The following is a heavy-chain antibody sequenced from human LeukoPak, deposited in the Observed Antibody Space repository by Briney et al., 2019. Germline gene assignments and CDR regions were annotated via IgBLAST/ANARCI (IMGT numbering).Heavy chain of an antibody. CDR2: IYYSGST. D-gene: IGHD3-10*01. V-gene: IGHV4-59*01. CDR1: GCSISSYY. J-gene: IGHJ6*03. Sequence: SETLSLTCTVSGCSISSYYWSWIRQPPGKGLEWIGYIYYSGSTNYNPSLKSRVTISVDTSKNQFSLKLSSVTAADTAVYYCARCYGSGPYYMDVWGKGTTVTISS. CDR3: ARCYGSGPYYMDV.